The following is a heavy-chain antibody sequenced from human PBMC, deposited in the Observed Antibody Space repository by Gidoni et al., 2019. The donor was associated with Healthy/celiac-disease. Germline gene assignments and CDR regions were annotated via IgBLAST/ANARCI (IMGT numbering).Heavy chain of an antibody. J-gene: IGHJ1*01. CDR2: ISWDGGST. V-gene: IGHV3-43D*03. D-gene: IGHD3-22*01. CDR3: AKDTLSQYYYDSSGHFEH. CDR1: GFTFDDSA. Sequence: EVQLVESGGVVVQPGGSLRLSCAASGFTFDDSAMHWVRQAPGKGLEWVSLISWDGGSTYYADSVKGRFTISRDNSKNSLYLQMNSLRAEDTALYYCAKDTLSQYYYDSSGHFEHWGQGTLVTVSS.